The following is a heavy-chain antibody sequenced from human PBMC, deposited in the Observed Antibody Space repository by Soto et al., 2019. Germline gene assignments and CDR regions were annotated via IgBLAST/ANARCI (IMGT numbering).Heavy chain of an antibody. V-gene: IGHV2-5*02. CDR1: GFSLSTSGVG. Sequence: SGPTLVNPTQTLTLTCTFSGFSLSTSGVGVGWIRQPPGKALEWLALIYWDDDKRYSPSLKSRLTITKDTSKNQVVLTMTNMDPVDTATYYCAHAGSWEYYDFWSGYKALNWFDPWGQGTLVTVSS. J-gene: IGHJ5*02. CDR2: IYWDDDK. CDR3: AHAGSWEYYDFWSGYKALNWFDP. D-gene: IGHD3-3*01.